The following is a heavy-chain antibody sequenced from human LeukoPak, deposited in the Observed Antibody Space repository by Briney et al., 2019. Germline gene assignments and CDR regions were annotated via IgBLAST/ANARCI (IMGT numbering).Heavy chain of an antibody. CDR2: ISSSGSTK. Sequence: GGSLRLSCGASGITFSSCSMNWVRQAPGKGLEWVSYISSSGSTKYYADSVKGRFTISRDNAKNSLYLQMNSLRAEDTAVYYCARSMVRGANDAFDIWGQGTMVTVSS. J-gene: IGHJ3*02. CDR1: GITFSSCS. CDR3: ARSMVRGANDAFDI. V-gene: IGHV3-48*04. D-gene: IGHD3-10*01.